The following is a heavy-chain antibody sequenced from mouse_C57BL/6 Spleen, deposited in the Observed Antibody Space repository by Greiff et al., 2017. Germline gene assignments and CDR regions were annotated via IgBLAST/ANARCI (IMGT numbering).Heavy chain of an antibody. CDR3: AKGTTADYFDY. CDR1: GYAFSSSW. V-gene: IGHV1-82*01. Sequence: QVQLQQSGPELVKPGASVKISCKASGYAFSSSWMNWVKQRPGKGLEWIGRIYPGDGDTNYNGKFKGKATLTADKSSSTAYMQLSSLTSEDSAVYFCAKGTTADYFDYRGQGTTLTVSS. J-gene: IGHJ2*01. CDR2: IYPGDGDT. D-gene: IGHD1-2*01.